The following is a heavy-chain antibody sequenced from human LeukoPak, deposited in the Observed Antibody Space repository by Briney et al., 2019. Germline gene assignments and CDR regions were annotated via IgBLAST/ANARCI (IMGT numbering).Heavy chain of an antibody. D-gene: IGHD3-22*01. CDR2: IYHSGST. CDR3: AREVGTYYYDSSGYYSIDY. CDR1: GYSISSGYY. J-gene: IGHJ4*02. Sequence: PSETLSLTCTVSGYSISSGYYWGWIRQPPGRGLEWIGSIYHSGSTYYNPSLKSRVTISVDTSKNQFSLKLSSVTAADTAVYYCAREVGTYYYDSSGYYSIDYWGQGTLVTVSS. V-gene: IGHV4-38-2*02.